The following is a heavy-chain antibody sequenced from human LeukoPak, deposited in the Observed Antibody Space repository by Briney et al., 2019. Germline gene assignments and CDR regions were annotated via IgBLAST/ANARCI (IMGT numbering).Heavy chain of an antibody. J-gene: IGHJ4*02. CDR3: ARGGQGGYDYIWGSYRLSEFDY. CDR1: GGSISSSSYY. CDR2: IYYNGNT. V-gene: IGHV4-39*02. Sequence: PSETLSLTCSVSGGSISSSSYYWGWIRQPPGKGLEWIGIIYYNGNTYYNPSLKSRATISVDTSKNRFSLKLSAVTAADTAVYYCARGGQGGYDYIWGSYRLSEFDYWGQGTLVTVSS. D-gene: IGHD3-16*02.